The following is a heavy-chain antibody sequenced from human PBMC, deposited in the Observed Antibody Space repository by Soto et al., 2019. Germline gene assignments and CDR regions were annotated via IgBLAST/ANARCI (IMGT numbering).Heavy chain of an antibody. D-gene: IGHD3-16*01. V-gene: IGHV3-33*01. CDR1: GFTFSSYG. Sequence: PGGSLRLSCAASGFTFSSYGMHWVRQAPGKGLEWVAVIWYDGSNKYYADSVKGRFTISRDNSKNTLYLQMNSLRAEDTAVYYCAREPLGALIGLFDSWGQGTLVTVSS. J-gene: IGHJ5*01. CDR3: AREPLGALIGLFDS. CDR2: IWYDGSNK.